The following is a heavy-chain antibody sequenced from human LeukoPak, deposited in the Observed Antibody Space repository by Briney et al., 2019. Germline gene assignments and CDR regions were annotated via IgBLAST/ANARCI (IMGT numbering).Heavy chain of an antibody. Sequence: SETLSLTCAVYGGSFSGYYWSWIRQPAGKGLESIGHISTSGSTNYNPSLKSRVTMSLDTSKNQFSLKLSSVTAADTAVYYCARVRYSDSSVLTRKRSYYFDYWGQGTLVTVSS. J-gene: IGHJ4*02. D-gene: IGHD3-22*01. CDR3: ARVRYSDSSVLTRKRSYYFDY. CDR2: ISTSGST. V-gene: IGHV4-59*10. CDR1: GGSFSGYY.